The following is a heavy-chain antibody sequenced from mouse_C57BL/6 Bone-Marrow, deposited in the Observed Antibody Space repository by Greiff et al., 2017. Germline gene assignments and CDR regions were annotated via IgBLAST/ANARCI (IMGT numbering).Heavy chain of an antibody. CDR3: AREYYGSSGVDY. J-gene: IGHJ2*01. CDR1: GFTFSSYG. D-gene: IGHD1-1*01. CDR2: ISSGGSYT. Sequence: EVKLVESGGDLVKPGGSLKLSCAASGFTFSSYGMSWVRQTPDKRLEWVATISSGGSYTYYPDSVKGRFTISRDNAKNTLYLQMSSLKSEDTAMYCCAREYYGSSGVDYWGQGTTLTVSS. V-gene: IGHV5-6*01.